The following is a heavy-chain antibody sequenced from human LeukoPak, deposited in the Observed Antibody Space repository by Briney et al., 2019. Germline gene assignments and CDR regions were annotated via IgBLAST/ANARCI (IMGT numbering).Heavy chain of an antibody. D-gene: IGHD4-23*01. Sequence: MPSETLSLTCTVSGGSISSGGYYWSWIRQHPGKGLEWIGYIYYSGNTYYNPSLKSRVTISVDTSKNQFSLKLSSVTAADTAVYYCARAPRKATVVDGGAFDIWGQGTMVTVSS. CDR3: ARAPRKATVVDGGAFDI. J-gene: IGHJ3*02. CDR2: IYYSGNT. CDR1: GGSISSGGYY. V-gene: IGHV4-31*03.